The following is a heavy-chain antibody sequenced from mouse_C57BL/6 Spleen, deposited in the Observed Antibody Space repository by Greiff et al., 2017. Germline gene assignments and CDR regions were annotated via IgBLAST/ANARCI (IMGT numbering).Heavy chain of an antibody. Sequence: VQLQQSGAELVRPGASVTLSCKASGYTFTDYEMHWVKQTPVHGLEWIGAIDPETGGTAYNQKFKGKAILTADKSSSTAYMELRSLTSGDSAVYYCTREGGFPYAMDYWGQGTSVTVSS. CDR2: IDPETGGT. V-gene: IGHV1-15*01. J-gene: IGHJ4*01. CDR1: GYTFTDYE. CDR3: TREGGFPYAMDY.